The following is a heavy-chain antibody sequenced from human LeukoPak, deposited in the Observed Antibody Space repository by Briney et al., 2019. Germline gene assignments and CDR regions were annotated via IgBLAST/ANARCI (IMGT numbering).Heavy chain of an antibody. CDR1: GGSISSSSYY. D-gene: IGHD5-24*01. Sequence: KPSETLSLTCTVSGGSISSSSYYWGWIRQPPGKGLEWIGSIYYSGSTYYNPSLKSRVTISVDTSKNQFSLKLSSVTAADTAVYYCARHVGRWLQNPNDYWGQGTLVTVSS. CDR3: ARHVGRWLQNPNDY. V-gene: IGHV4-39*01. J-gene: IGHJ4*02. CDR2: IYYSGST.